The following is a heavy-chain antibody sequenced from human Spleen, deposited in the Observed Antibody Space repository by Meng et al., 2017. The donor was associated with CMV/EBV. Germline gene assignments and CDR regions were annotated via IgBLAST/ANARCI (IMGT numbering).Heavy chain of an antibody. V-gene: IGHV3-7*01. CDR2: IKQDGSEK. D-gene: IGHD6-6*01. Sequence: GESLKISCAASGFTFSAFWMTWVRQAPGKGLEWVASIKQDGSEKYYVDSVKGRFTISRDNAKNSLYLQMNSLRAEDTAVYYCAREVIAARRGAIDYWGQGTLVTVSS. J-gene: IGHJ4*02. CDR3: AREVIAARRGAIDY. CDR1: GFTFSAFW.